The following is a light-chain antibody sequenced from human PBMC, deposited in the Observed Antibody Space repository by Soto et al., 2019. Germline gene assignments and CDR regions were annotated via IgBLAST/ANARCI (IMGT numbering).Light chain of an antibody. J-gene: IGLJ1*01. Sequence: QSALTQPASLSGSPGQSITISCTGTSSDVGGYNYVSWYQQHPGKAPKLMIYDVSNRPSGVSNRFSGSKSGNTASLTISGLQAEDEADYYCSSYTSRSTLDVFGTGTKVTVL. CDR1: SSDVGGYNY. CDR2: DVS. V-gene: IGLV2-14*01. CDR3: SSYTSRSTLDV.